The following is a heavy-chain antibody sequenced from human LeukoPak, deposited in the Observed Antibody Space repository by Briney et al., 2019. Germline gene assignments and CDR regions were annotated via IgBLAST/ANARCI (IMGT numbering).Heavy chain of an antibody. CDR3: ARGEATILSWFDP. CDR1: GYTFTSYD. V-gene: IGHV1-69*05. D-gene: IGHD1-26*01. CDR2: IIPIFGTA. Sequence: ASVKVSCKASGYTFTSYDISCVRQAPGQGLEWMGGIIPIFGTANYAQKFQGRVTITTDESTSTAYMELSSLRSEDTAVYCCARGEATILSWFDPWGQGTLVTVSS. J-gene: IGHJ5*02.